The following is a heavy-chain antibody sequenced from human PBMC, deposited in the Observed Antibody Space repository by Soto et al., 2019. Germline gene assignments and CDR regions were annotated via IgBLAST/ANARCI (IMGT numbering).Heavy chain of an antibody. CDR1: GITFTNLD. CDR2: MHANTGLT. Sequence: QVQLVQSGAEVKKPGASVKVSCKASGITFTNLDLNWVRQAPGQGLDWMGWMHANTGLTGHAQKFQGRLFLTRDTSIATADMELSSLRAEDTAVYYCARYILSQAFVSWGQGTVVTVSS. CDR3: ARYILSQAFVS. V-gene: IGHV1-8*01. J-gene: IGHJ4*02.